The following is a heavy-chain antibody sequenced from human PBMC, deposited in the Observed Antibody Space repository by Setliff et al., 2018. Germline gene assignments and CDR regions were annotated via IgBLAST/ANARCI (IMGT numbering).Heavy chain of an antibody. V-gene: IGHV3-30*02. CDR1: VSTLGDYG. J-gene: IGHJ4*02. Sequence: GSLRLSCAASVSTLGDYGMHWVRQAPGKGLQWVAFIRFDESNKYYLESVRGRFSISRDNSKNTVYLQLNSLRAEDTAVYYCAKDGVGPTDYWGQGTLVTVSS. CDR2: IRFDESNK. CDR3: AKDGVGPTDY. D-gene: IGHD1-26*01.